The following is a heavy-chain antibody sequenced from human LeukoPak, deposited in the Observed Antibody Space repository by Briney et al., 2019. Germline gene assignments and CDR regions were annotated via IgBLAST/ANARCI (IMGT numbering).Heavy chain of an antibody. V-gene: IGHV1-69*04. J-gene: IGHJ4*02. CDR1: GGTFSSYA. D-gene: IGHD2-15*01. CDR3: ARGCSGGSCYLDH. CDR2: IIPILGIA. Sequence: SVKVSCKASGGTFSSYAISWVRQAPGQGLEWMGRIIPILGIANYAQKFQGRVTITADKSTSTAYMELSSLRSEDTAVYYCARGCSGGSCYLDHWGQGTLVTVSS.